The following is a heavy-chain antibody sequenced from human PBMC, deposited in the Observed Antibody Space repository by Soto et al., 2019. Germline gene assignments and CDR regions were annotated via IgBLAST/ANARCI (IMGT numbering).Heavy chain of an antibody. CDR3: ARGSYYDFWSGYSGGMDV. Sequence: QVQLQESGPGLVKPSQTLPLTCTVSGGSISSGDYYWSWIRQPPGKGLEWIGYIYYSGSTYYNPSLKSRVTISVDTSKNQFSLKLSSVTAADTAVYYCARGSYYDFWSGYSGGMDVWGQGTTVTVSS. CDR2: IYYSGST. V-gene: IGHV4-30-4*01. J-gene: IGHJ6*02. D-gene: IGHD3-3*01. CDR1: GGSISSGDYY.